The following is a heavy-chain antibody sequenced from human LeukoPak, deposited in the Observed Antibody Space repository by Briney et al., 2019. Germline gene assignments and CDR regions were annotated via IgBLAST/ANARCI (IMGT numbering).Heavy chain of an antibody. D-gene: IGHD3-22*01. J-gene: IGHJ4*02. V-gene: IGHV3-72*01. CDR3: GRDSTIGYYWTV. CDR1: GFSVSEYF. Sequence: PGGSLRLSCAASGFSVSEYFIDWLRQAPGKGLEWVSRTRTKARNYNTEYATSVKGRFTVSRDDSNNSVYLQMNSLRTDDTAVYYCGRDSTIGYYWTVWGQGTLVTVSS. CDR2: TRTKARNYNT.